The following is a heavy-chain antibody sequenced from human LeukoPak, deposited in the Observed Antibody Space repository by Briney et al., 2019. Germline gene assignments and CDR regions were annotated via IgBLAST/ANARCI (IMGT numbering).Heavy chain of an antibody. CDR3: VRNLVRGVVYFDS. CDR2: INSDGSWT. J-gene: IGHJ4*02. V-gene: IGHV3-74*01. D-gene: IGHD3-10*01. Sequence: SGGSLRLSCAASGNYWMHWVRQAPGKGLVWVSHINSDGSWTSYADSVKGRFTISKDNAKNTVYLQMNSLRVEDTAVYYCVRNLVRGVVYFDSWGQGALVTVSS. CDR1: GNYW.